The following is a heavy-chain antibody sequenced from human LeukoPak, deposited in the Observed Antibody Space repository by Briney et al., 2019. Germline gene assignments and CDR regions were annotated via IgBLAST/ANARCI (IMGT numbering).Heavy chain of an antibody. Sequence: GGSLRLACAASGFTFSGYSMNWVRQAPGKGLEWVSSISSGSSYIYYADSVKGRFTISRDNAKNSLYLQMNSLRAEDTAVHYCARDYCSSSSCDLYYFDYWGQGTLVTVSS. J-gene: IGHJ4*02. CDR1: GFTFSGYS. V-gene: IGHV3-21*01. D-gene: IGHD2-2*01. CDR2: ISSGSSYI. CDR3: ARDYCSSSSCDLYYFDY.